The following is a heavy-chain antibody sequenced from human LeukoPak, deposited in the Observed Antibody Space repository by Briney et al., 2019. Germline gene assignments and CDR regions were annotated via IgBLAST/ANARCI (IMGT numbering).Heavy chain of an antibody. CDR3: ARDSAVGATFFDY. CDR2: ISYDGSNK. CDR1: GFTFSSYA. D-gene: IGHD1-26*01. Sequence: GRSLRLSWAAAGFTFSSYAMHWVRQAPGKGREWVAVISYDGSNKYYADSVKGRFTTSRENSKNTLYLQMNSLRADDTAVYYCARDSAVGATFFDYWGQGTLVTVSS. J-gene: IGHJ4*02. V-gene: IGHV3-30-3*01.